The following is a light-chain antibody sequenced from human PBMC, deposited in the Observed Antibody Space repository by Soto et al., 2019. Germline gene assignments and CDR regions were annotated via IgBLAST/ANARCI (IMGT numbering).Light chain of an antibody. Sequence: EIVLTQSPATLSLSPGERATLSCRASQSVRSSLGWYHQRPGQAPRLLIYDASNTATGIPARFSGSGSGTDFTLTISSLEPEDFAVYYCQQYSNWPSLTFGGGTKVEIK. J-gene: IGKJ4*02. CDR1: QSVRSS. CDR3: QQYSNWPSLT. V-gene: IGKV3-11*01. CDR2: DAS.